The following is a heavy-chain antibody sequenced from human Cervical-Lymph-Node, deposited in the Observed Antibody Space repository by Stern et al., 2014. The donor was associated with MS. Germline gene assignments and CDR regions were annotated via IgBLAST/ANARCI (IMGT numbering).Heavy chain of an antibody. V-gene: IGHV1-3*01. Sequence: QVQLVQSGAEVKKPGASVKVSCKASGYTFSSYAIHWVRQAPGQRPEWMGWINAGNGNTRYSQNFQGRVTITRDTSASTTYLELSSLRSEDTAVYYCARDLKEGNVMYYNGMDVWGQGTTVTVSS. CDR2: INAGNGNT. CDR1: GYTFSSYA. CDR3: ARDLKEGNVMYYNGMDV. D-gene: IGHD3-16*01. J-gene: IGHJ6*02.